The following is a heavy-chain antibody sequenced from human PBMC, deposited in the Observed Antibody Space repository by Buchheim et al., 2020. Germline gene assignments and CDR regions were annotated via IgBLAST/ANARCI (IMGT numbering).Heavy chain of an antibody. CDR3: ARAVAGTYYYYGMDV. V-gene: IGHV4-34*01. D-gene: IGHD6-19*01. CDR2: INHSGST. CDR1: GGSFSGYY. J-gene: IGHJ6*02. Sequence: QVQLQQWGAGLLKPSETLSLTCAVYGGSFSGYYWSWIRQPPGKGLEWIGEINHSGSTNYNPSLKSRVTISVDTSKNQFSLKLSSVTAADTVVYYCARAVAGTYYYYGMDVWGQGTT.